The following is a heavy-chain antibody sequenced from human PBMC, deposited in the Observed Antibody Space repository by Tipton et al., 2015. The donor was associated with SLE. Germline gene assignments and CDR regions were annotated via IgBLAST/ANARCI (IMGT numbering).Heavy chain of an antibody. D-gene: IGHD1-1*01. J-gene: IGHJ6*03. CDR2: IYYSGST. V-gene: IGHV4-59*12. CDR1: GGSISSYY. Sequence: TLSLTCTVSGGSISSYYWSWIRQPPGKGLEWIGYIYYSGSTNYNPSLKSRVTISVDTSKNQFSLKLSSVTVADTAVYYCARDGPSRTNYMDVWGKGTTVTVSS. CDR3: ARDGPSRTNYMDV.